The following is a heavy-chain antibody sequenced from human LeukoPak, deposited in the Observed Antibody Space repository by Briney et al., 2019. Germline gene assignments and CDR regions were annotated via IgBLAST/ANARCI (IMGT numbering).Heavy chain of an antibody. D-gene: IGHD1-26*01. CDR2: INHSGST. Sequence: SETLSLTCTVSGYSISSGYYWGWIRQPPGKGLEWIGEINHSGSTNYNPSLKSRVTISVDTSKNQFSLKLSSVTAADTAVYYCASAIVGATNGAFDIWGQGTMVTVSS. V-gene: IGHV4-38-2*02. CDR3: ASAIVGATNGAFDI. CDR1: GYSISSGYY. J-gene: IGHJ3*02.